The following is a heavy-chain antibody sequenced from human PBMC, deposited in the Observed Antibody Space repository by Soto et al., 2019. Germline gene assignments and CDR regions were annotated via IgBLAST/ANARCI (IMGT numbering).Heavy chain of an antibody. Sequence: LRLSCAASGFTFSSYAMSWVRQAPGKGLEWVSGISDSGGITYNADSVKGRFTISRDNSKNTLYLQMNSLRAEDTALYYCAKHRIELWLIDYWGQGTLVTVSS. CDR1: GFTFSSYA. V-gene: IGHV3-23*01. CDR3: AKHRIELWLIDY. J-gene: IGHJ4*02. CDR2: ISDSGGIT. D-gene: IGHD5-18*01.